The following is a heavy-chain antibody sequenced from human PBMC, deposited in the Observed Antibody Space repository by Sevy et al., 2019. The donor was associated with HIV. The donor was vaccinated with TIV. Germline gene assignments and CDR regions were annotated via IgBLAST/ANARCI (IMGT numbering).Heavy chain of an antibody. V-gene: IGHV3-23*01. J-gene: IGHJ4*02. CDR2: ISGSGDFK. Sequence: GGSLRLSCEVSGFTFNKYAMHWVRQAPGKGLEWLSLISGSGDFKYYADSVQGRFTISRDNSKNTLYLQMNSLRAEDTAVYYCAKDSRPYYDFWSGYYTHTRYFDYWGQGTLVTVSS. D-gene: IGHD3-3*01. CDR3: AKDSRPYYDFWSGYYTHTRYFDY. CDR1: GFTFNKYA.